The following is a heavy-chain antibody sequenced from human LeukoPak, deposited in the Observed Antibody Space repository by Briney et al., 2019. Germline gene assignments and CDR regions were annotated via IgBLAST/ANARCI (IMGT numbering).Heavy chain of an antibody. CDR2: VKSENEGGTT. D-gene: IGHD2-2*01. CDR1: SFTFSKTW. CDR3: TTELYCSSTTCPLTFDT. Sequence: GGSLRLSCASSSFTFSKTWMSWVRQASGKGLEWVGRVKSENEGGTTEYAAPVKGRFTISRDDPKKTVSLQMNSLKTEDTAMYFCTTELYCSSTTCPLTFDTWGQGTLVTVSS. V-gene: IGHV3-15*01. J-gene: IGHJ4*02.